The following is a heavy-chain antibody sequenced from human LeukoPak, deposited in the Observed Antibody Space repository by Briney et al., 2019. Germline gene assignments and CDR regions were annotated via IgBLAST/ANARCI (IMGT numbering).Heavy chain of an antibody. CDR2: INWSGGST. CDR3: AREDVWAEQLVQGDGPADY. D-gene: IGHD6-6*01. CDR1: GFAFDDYV. V-gene: IGHV3-20*04. Sequence: GGCLSLSCAASGFAFDDYVMRWVRQVPEEGLGWGAGINWSGGSTVYTGSVKGRLTISREKAKKSLYLQMNSLRVEHTAFYYCAREDVWAEQLVQGDGPADYSGQGTLVTVSS. J-gene: IGHJ4*02.